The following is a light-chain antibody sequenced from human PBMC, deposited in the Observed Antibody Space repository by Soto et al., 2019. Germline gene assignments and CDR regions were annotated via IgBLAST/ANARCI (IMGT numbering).Light chain of an antibody. CDR3: AAWDDSLNAL. CDR2: LND. J-gene: IGLJ1*01. CDR1: FSNIGDNA. V-gene: IGLV1-44*01. Sequence: QSVLTQPPSLSATPGQRVNISCSGSFSNIGDNAVNWYQQLPGAAPKHLIYLNDQRPSGVPDRFSGSKSGTSAFLAISGLQSEDEADYYCAAWDDSLNALFGTGTKV.